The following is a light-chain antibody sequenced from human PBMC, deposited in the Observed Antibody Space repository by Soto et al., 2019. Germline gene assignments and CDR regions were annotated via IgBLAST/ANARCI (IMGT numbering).Light chain of an antibody. J-gene: IGKJ4*01. V-gene: IGKV1-5*01. CDR3: QEHGSFSPST. Sequence: DIQMTQSPSTLSASVGDRVTITCRASRRISNWLAWYQQRPGIAPKLLIFDASILQSGVTSRFRGTGSGTEFTLSLNRMQTYDFATYYCQEHGSFSPSTFGRGTKVDIK. CDR2: DAS. CDR1: RRISNW.